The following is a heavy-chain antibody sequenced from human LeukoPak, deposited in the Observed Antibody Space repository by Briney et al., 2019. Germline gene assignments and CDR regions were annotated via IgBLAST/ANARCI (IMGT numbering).Heavy chain of an antibody. CDR2: IYSSGSSGST. Sequence: SETLSLTCTVSGGSISSYYWSWIRQPAGKGLEWIGRIYSSGSSGSTNYNPSLKSRVTMSVDTSKNQFSLKLSSVTAADTAVYYCARGGAYYFDYWGQGTLVTVSS. CDR3: ARGGAYYFDY. D-gene: IGHD1-26*01. J-gene: IGHJ4*02. CDR1: GGSISSYY. V-gene: IGHV4-4*07.